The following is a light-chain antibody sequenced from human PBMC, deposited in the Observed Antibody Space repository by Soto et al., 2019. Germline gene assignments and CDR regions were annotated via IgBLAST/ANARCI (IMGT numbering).Light chain of an antibody. Sequence: QSVLTQPRSVSGSPGQSVTISCTGTSSDVGGYNYVSWYQQHPGKAPKLMIYDVSNRPSGVPDRFSGSKSGNTASLTISGLQADDEDDYYCCSYAGSYTFSVFGTGTKVTVL. CDR3: CSYAGSYTFSV. CDR2: DVS. CDR1: SSDVGGYNY. V-gene: IGLV2-11*01. J-gene: IGLJ1*01.